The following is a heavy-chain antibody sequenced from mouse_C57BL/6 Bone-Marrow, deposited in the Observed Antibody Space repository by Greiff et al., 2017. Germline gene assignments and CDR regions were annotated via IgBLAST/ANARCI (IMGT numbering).Heavy chain of an antibody. D-gene: IGHD2-4*01. CDR2: IDPENGDT. CDR1: GFNIKDDY. J-gene: IGHJ3*01. Sequence: VQLQQSGAELVRPGASVKLSCTASGFNIKDDYMHWVKQRPEQGLEWIGWIDPENGDTEYASKFQGKATITADTSSNTAYLQLSSLTSEDTAVYYCTVNYYDYDKAFAYWGQGTLVTVSA. CDR3: TVNYYDYDKAFAY. V-gene: IGHV14-4*01.